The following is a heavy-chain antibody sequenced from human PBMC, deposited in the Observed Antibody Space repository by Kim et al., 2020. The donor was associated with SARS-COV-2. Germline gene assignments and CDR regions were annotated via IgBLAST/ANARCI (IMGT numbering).Heavy chain of an antibody. J-gene: IGHJ4*02. D-gene: IGHD3-10*01. Sequence: QKFQGRVTITADESTSTAYMELSSLRSEDTAVYYCARDLIRGSTQGHFDYWGQGTLVTVSS. CDR3: ARDLIRGSTQGHFDY. V-gene: IGHV1-69*01.